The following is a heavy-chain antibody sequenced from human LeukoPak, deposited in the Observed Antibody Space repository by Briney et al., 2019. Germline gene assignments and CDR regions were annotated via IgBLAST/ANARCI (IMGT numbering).Heavy chain of an antibody. D-gene: IGHD3-16*01. J-gene: IGHJ4*02. CDR1: GITFSSYS. CDR3: ARENVLVVAYFDY. Sequence: GGSLRLSCAASGITFSSYSIHRVRQAPGKGLEWVAIISYDGTNKYYADSVKGRFTISRDNSKNTLFLQMNSLRVEDTAVYYCARENVLVVAYFDYWGQGTLVTVSS. CDR2: ISYDGTNK. V-gene: IGHV3-30*04.